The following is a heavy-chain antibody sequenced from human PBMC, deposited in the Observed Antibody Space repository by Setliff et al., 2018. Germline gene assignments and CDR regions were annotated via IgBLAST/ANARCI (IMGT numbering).Heavy chain of an antibody. J-gene: IGHJ4*02. Sequence: SETLSLTFAVSGYSIRRGYYWGWIRQPPGKGLEWIGSIYHSGSTYYNPSLKSRVTISVDTSNNQFSLKLSSVNAADTAVYYCARRIRYYNFWSGYYDYWGQGTLVTVSS. V-gene: IGHV4-38-2*01. D-gene: IGHD3-3*01. CDR3: ARRIRYYNFWSGYYDY. CDR1: GYSIRRGYY. CDR2: IYHSGST.